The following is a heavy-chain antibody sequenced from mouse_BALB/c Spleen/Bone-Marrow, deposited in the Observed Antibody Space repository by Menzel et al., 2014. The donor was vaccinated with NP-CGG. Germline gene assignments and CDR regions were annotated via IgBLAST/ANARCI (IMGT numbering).Heavy chain of an antibody. CDR3: ARQRDYVYFD. V-gene: IGHV5-6*01. Sequence: EVMLEEDGGDFVKPGGYLKLSCAASGFTFSNYGMSWVRQTPDKRLEWVATISSGGSYTYYPDSVKGRFTISRDNAKNTLYLQMSSLKSEDTAMYYCARQRDYVYFD. CDR2: ISSGGSYT. J-gene: IGHJ2*01. CDR1: GFTFSNYG. D-gene: IGHD2-4*01.